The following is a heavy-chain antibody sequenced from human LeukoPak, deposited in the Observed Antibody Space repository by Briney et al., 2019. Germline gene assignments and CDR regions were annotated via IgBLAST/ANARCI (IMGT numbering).Heavy chain of an antibody. J-gene: IGHJ4*02. CDR1: GFTFTRSA. Sequence: TSVKASCKAAGFTFTRSAMQWVRQAPGQRLEWIGWIVVGSGNTNYAQKFQERATITRDMSTSTAYMELSSLRSEDTAVYYCAAVAVAAAGTFGFFDYWGQGTLVTVSS. CDR3: AAVAVAAAGTFGFFDY. CDR2: IVVGSGNT. D-gene: IGHD6-13*01. V-gene: IGHV1-58*02.